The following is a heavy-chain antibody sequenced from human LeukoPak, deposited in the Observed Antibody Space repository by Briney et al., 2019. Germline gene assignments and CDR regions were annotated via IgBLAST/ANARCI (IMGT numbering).Heavy chain of an antibody. D-gene: IGHD4-11*01. V-gene: IGHV3-53*01. CDR2: IYSGGSP. CDR1: GFTVSSND. Sequence: GGSLRLSCAASGFTVSSNDMSWVRQAPGKGLEWVSVIYSGGSPYYADSVKGRFTISRDNSKNTLYLQMNSLRAEDTAVYYCARVVDHDYSDYYLDYWGQGTLVIVSS. J-gene: IGHJ4*02. CDR3: ARVVDHDYSDYYLDY.